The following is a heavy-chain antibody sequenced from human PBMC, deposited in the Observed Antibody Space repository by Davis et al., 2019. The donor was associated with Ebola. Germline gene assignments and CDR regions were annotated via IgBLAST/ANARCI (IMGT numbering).Heavy chain of an antibody. CDR3: ASGYSSSWPDY. CDR1: GGSTNSGSHY. J-gene: IGHJ4*02. Sequence: SETLSLTCSVSGGSTNSGSHYWGWIRQPPGKGLEWIGSMHYSGTTYANPSLKSRVTISVDTFKNHFSLRLTSVTAADTAVYYCASGYSSSWPDYWGQGTLVTVSS. CDR2: MHYSGTT. V-gene: IGHV4-39*02. D-gene: IGHD6-13*01.